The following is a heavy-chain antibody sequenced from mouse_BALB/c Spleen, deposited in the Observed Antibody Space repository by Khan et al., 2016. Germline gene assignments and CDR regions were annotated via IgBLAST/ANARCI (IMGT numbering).Heavy chain of an antibody. Sequence: EVELVEPGGGLVKPGGSLKLSCAASGFPFSDYYMYWVRQTREKRLEWVATISDGGDYIYYPLSVKRRFTISRDNAKYNLYLKMSSLKSDYTAMCDRARDWPYAKDYGGQGTSVAISS. CDR2: ISDGGDYI. CDR3: ARDWPYAKDY. CDR1: GFPFSDYY. J-gene: IGHJ4*01. V-gene: IGHV5-4*02.